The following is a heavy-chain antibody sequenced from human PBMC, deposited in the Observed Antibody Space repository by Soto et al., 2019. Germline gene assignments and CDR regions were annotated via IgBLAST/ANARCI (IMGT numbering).Heavy chain of an antibody. Sequence: GASVKVSCKASGYTFTSYGISWVRQAPGQGLEWMGWISAYNGNTNYAQKLQGRVTMTTGTSTSTAYMELRSLRSDDTAVYYCARDKGDSSGWYYYYGMDVWGQGTTVTVS. D-gene: IGHD6-19*01. V-gene: IGHV1-18*01. J-gene: IGHJ6*02. CDR3: ARDKGDSSGWYYYYGMDV. CDR2: ISAYNGNT. CDR1: GYTFTSYG.